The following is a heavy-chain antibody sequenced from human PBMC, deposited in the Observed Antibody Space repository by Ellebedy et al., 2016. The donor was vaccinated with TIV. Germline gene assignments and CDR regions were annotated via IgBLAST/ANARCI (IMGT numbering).Heavy chain of an antibody. CDR3: VRAPRGQYYFDY. CDR2: IYNSGLT. CDR1: GFSVSDNY. J-gene: IGHJ4*02. Sequence: GESLKISXAASGFSVSDNYLSWVRQAPGKGLEWVSGIYNSGLTYYVDSVKGRFTISRDNSKNTLYLEMNSLRAEDTAVYYCVRAPRGQYYFDYWGQGTLVTVSS. V-gene: IGHV3-66*01. D-gene: IGHD5-12*01.